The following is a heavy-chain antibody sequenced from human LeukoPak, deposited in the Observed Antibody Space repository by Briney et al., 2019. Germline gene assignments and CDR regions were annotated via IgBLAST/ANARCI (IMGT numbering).Heavy chain of an antibody. CDR3: AKDYYYDSSGYYYDFDY. J-gene: IGHJ4*02. V-gene: IGHV3-30*02. CDR1: GFTFSSYA. CDR2: IRYDGSNK. Sequence: PGRSLRLSCAASGFTFSSYAMHWVRQAPGKGLEWVAFIRYDGSNKYYADSVKGRFTISRDNSKNTLYLQMNSLRAEDTAVYYCAKDYYYDSSGYYYDFDYWGQGTLVTVSS. D-gene: IGHD3-22*01.